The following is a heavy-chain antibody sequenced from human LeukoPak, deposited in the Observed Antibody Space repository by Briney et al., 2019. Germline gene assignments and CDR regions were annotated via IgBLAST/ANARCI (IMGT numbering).Heavy chain of an antibody. CDR3: VRHVPIRAVAGSLYYYYGMDV. CDR1: GGSINSYC. J-gene: IGHJ6*02. Sequence: SETLSLTCTVAGGSINSYCWSWIRQPPGKGLEWIGYIYYSGSTNYNPSLKSRVTISVATSKNQFSLKLSSVTAADTAVYYCVRHVPIRAVAGSLYYYYGMDVWGQGTTVTVSS. V-gene: IGHV4-59*08. D-gene: IGHD6-19*01. CDR2: IYYSGST.